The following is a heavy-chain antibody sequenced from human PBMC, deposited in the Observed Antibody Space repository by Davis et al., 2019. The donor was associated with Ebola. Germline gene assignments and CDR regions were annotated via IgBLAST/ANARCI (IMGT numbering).Heavy chain of an antibody. Sequence: GESLKISCAASGFTFSSYAMSWVRQAPGKGLEWVSAISGSGGSTYYADSVKGRFTISRDNSKNTLYLQMNSLRAEDTAVYYCAKDRYQLPPSLDNWFDPWGQGTLVTVSS. V-gene: IGHV3-23*01. CDR3: AKDRYQLPPSLDNWFDP. CDR1: GFTFSSYA. CDR2: ISGSGGST. D-gene: IGHD2-2*01. J-gene: IGHJ5*02.